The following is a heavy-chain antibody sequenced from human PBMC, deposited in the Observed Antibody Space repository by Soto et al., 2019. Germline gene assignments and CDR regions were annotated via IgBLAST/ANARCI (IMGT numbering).Heavy chain of an antibody. CDR3: AKGNGAAGGRGAYFHS. CDR1: GFTFRSYA. Sequence: QLLESGGGLVQPGGSLRLSCATSGFTFRSYAMSRVRQAPGKGLEWVSTITSSGGNTFYAGSVKGRFTISRDNSKSTRSLQINSLRAEDTAIYYCAKGNGAAGGRGAYFHSWGQGTLVTVSS. V-gene: IGHV3-23*01. D-gene: IGHD6-13*01. J-gene: IGHJ4*02. CDR2: ITSSGGNT.